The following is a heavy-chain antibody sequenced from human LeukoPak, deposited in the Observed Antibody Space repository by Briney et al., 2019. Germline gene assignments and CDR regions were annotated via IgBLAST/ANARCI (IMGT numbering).Heavy chain of an antibody. Sequence: GGSLRLSCAVSGFGFSTFGMHWVRQAPGKGLEWVAAIWSDGSNQFYAESVKGRFTISRDNSKNTLYLQMNSLRAEDTAVYSCARWSRIDILFYYHMDVWGKGTRVTVSS. V-gene: IGHV3-33*03. CDR2: IWSDGSNQ. CDR3: ARWSRIDILFYYHMDV. CDR1: GFGFSTFG. J-gene: IGHJ6*03. D-gene: IGHD4-23*01.